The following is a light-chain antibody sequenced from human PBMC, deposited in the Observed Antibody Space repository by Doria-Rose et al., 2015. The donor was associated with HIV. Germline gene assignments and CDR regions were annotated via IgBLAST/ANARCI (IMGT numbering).Light chain of an antibody. CDR3: QQYYDTPS. J-gene: IGKJ3*01. Sequence: TQSPESLGMSLGERATLNCKSNQSLLYTSKNYLAWYQQKPGQPPKLLIYWASTRQSGVPVRFSGSGSGTDFTLTISSLEAEDVAVYYCQQYYDTPSFGPGTTVDIK. V-gene: IGKV4-1*01. CDR2: WAS. CDR1: QSLLYTSKNY.